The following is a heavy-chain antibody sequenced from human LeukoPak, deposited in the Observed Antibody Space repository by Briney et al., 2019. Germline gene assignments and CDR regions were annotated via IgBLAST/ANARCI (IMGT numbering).Heavy chain of an antibody. J-gene: IGHJ4*02. CDR2: IRYDGSNK. CDR1: AFTFSSYG. V-gene: IGHV3-30*02. CDR3: AKGAVLSGGGLDY. Sequence: PGGSLRLSCAASAFTFSSYGMHWVRHAPGKGLEWVAYIRYDGSNKYYAESVKGRVTISRDNSKNTLYLQMNSLRAEDTAVYYCAKGAVLSGGGLDYWGQGTLVTVSS. D-gene: IGHD3-16*01.